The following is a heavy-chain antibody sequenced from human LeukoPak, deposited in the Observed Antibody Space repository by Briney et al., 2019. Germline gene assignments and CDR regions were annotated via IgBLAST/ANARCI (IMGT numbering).Heavy chain of an antibody. CDR3: ARGGNGWYFDL. D-gene: IGHD1-14*01. CDR2: TSHRGST. J-gene: IGHJ2*01. CDR1: GGSFSGYY. V-gene: IGHV4-34*01. Sequence: SETLSLTCAVYGGSFSGYYWSRIRQPPGKGLEWIGETSHRGSTNYDPSLKSRVTISVDTSKNQFSLKLSSVTAADTAVYYCARGGNGWYFDLWGRGTLVTVSS.